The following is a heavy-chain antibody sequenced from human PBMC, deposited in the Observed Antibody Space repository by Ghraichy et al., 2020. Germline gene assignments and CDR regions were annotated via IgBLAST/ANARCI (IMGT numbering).Heavy chain of an antibody. CDR1: GGSISSSSYY. D-gene: IGHD4-17*01. J-gene: IGHJ4*02. Sequence: SQTLSLTCTVSGGSISSSSYYWGWIRPPPGKGLEWIGSIYYIGSTYYNPSLKSRVTISVDTSKNQFSLKLSSVTAADTAVYYCARKVGDGDYALDYWGQGTLVTVSS. V-gene: IGHV4-39*01. CDR2: IYYIGST. CDR3: ARKVGDGDYALDY.